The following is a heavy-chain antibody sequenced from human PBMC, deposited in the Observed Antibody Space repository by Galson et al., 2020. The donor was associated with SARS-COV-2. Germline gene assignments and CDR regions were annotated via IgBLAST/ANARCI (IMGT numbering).Heavy chain of an antibody. V-gene: IGHV3-7*03. J-gene: IGHJ5*02. D-gene: IGHD1-1*01. CDR1: GFTFDSYW. CDR3: ARGPGLTGIGIRRNWFDP. Sequence: GGSLRLSCEASGFTFDSYWMSWVRQAPGRGLEWVANINQDGSEKYYVDSVKGRFSISRDNAKNSVYLQMYRVRIEDTAIYFCARGPGLTGIGIRRNWFDPWGQGTQVNVSS. CDR2: INQDGSEK.